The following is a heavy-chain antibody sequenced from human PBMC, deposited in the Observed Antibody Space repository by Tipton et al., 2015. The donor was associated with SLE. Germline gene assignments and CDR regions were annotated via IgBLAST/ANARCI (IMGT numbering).Heavy chain of an antibody. J-gene: IGHJ2*01. CDR3: ARDRVVVAAYFDL. CDR1: GFTFSNYW. D-gene: IGHD2-15*01. V-gene: IGHV3-7*01. Sequence: SLRLSCAASGFTFSNYWMNWVRQAPGKGLEWVANIKQDGSEKYYVESVKGRFTISRDNAKNSLYLQMNSLRAEDTAVYYCARDRVVVAAYFDLWGRGTLVTVSS. CDR2: IKQDGSEK.